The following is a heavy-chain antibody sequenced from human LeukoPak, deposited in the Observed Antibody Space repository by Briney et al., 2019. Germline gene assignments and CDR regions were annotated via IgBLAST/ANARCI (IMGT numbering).Heavy chain of an antibody. CDR3: AKDYWYSSSHLDY. V-gene: IGHV3-30*02. CDR2: IRYDGSNK. J-gene: IGHJ4*02. D-gene: IGHD6-13*01. CDR1: GFTFSSYG. Sequence: GGSLRLSCAASGFTFSSYGMHWVRQAPGKGLEWVAFIRYDGSNKYYADSVKGRFTISRDNSKNTLYLQMNSLRAEDTAVYYCAKDYWYSSSHLDYWGQGTLVTASS.